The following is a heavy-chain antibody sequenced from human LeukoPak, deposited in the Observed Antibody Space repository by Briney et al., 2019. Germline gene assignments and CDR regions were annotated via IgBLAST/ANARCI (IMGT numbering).Heavy chain of an antibody. CDR3: ARDGPGELVLDY. D-gene: IGHD1-1*01. CDR1: GCSLSNNRSL. V-gene: IGHV6-1*01. J-gene: IGHJ4*02. CDR2: RYHQSQWFS. Sequence: SHTLPVTCAICGCSLSNNRSLLNEISQSPSRDLPGVGRRYHQSQWFSDFGQSVKGRITINPETSKNQFSPQLNSVTPEDTAVYYCARDGPGELVLDYWGQGTLVTVSS.